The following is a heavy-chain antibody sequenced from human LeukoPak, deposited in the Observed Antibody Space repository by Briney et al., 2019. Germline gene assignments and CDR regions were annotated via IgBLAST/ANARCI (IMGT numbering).Heavy chain of an antibody. D-gene: IGHD3-10*02. CDR2: IYSGGNT. Sequence: PGGSLRLSCAASGFTVSSNCMTWVRQAPGKGQEWVSIIYSGGNTYYADSVRGRFPISRVNSKNTVYLQMTSLRAEDTAVYYCARGGCSMFVCWGQGTLVTVPS. J-gene: IGHJ4*02. CDR3: ARGGCSMFVC. CDR1: GFTVSSNC. V-gene: IGHV3-53*01.